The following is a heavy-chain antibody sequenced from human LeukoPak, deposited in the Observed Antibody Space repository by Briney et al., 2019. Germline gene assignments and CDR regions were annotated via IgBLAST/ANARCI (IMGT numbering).Heavy chain of an antibody. CDR3: ARDLGYCSGGSCYKGHNWFDP. V-gene: IGHV4-59*01. Sequence: PSETLSLPCTVSGGSISSYYWSWIRQPPGKGLEWIGYIYYSGSTNYNPSLKSRVTISVDTSKNQFSLKLSSVTAADTAVYYCARDLGYCSGGSCYKGHNWFDPWGQGTLVTVSS. D-gene: IGHD2-15*01. CDR1: GGSISSYY. CDR2: IYYSGST. J-gene: IGHJ5*02.